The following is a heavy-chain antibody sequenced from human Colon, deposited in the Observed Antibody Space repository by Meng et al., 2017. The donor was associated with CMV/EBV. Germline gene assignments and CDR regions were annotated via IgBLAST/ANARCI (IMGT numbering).Heavy chain of an antibody. CDR1: GFKFNFHT. J-gene: IGHJ4*02. CDR3: ARENIAVAGTSFDY. V-gene: IGHV3-30-3*01. Sequence: LKISCSASGFKFNFHTIHWVRQAPGKGLEWVALISYDGTTIYYADSVKGRFSISRDNSESTAYLQMDRLRRDDSGIYYCARENIAVAGTSFDYWGPGARVTVSS. CDR2: ISYDGTTI. D-gene: IGHD6-19*01.